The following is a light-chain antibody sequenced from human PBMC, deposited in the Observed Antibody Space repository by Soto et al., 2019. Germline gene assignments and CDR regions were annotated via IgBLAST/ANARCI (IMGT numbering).Light chain of an antibody. CDR3: QQSYTTWT. CDR2: AAS. Sequence: DIQMTQSPSSLSASVGDRVTITCRASQSISTYLNWYQQKPGKAPKLLVYAASSLQSGVPSRFSGSGSGTDFTLTISSLKPEDFATYYCQQSYTTWTFGQGTRLEIK. CDR1: QSISTY. V-gene: IGKV1-39*01. J-gene: IGKJ5*01.